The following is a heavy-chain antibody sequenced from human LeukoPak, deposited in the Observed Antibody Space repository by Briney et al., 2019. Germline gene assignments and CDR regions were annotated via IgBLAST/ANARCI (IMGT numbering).Heavy chain of an antibody. V-gene: IGHV4-59*08. CDR3: ARLNSSYAFDL. Sequence: SETLSLTCFVSGGSISSDYWSWIRQPPGEGLEWIGHIYYTGTTKFNPLLKSRVSTSIDTSRKHFSLNLNSVTVADTAIYYCARLNSSYAFDLWGQGTMVTVSS. D-gene: IGHD1/OR15-1a*01. CDR2: IYYTGTT. J-gene: IGHJ3*01. CDR1: GGSISSDY.